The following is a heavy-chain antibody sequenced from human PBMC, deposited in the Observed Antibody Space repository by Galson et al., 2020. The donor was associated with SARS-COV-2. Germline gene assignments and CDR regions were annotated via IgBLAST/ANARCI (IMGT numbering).Heavy chain of an antibody. J-gene: IGHJ4*02. Sequence: SETLSLTCTVSGGSISSHYWSWMRQPPGKGLEWIGYIHYSGSTKYNPPLKSRVTVSVDTSKNQFSLKLSSVTAADTAVYYCARDSGYSFAPLQDWGQGTLVTVSS. CDR3: ARDSGYSFAPLQD. D-gene: IGHD5-18*01. CDR2: IHYSGST. CDR1: GGSISSHY. V-gene: IGHV4-59*11.